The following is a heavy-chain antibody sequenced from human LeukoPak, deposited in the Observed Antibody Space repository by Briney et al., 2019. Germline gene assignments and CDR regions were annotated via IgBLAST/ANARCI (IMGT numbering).Heavy chain of an antibody. D-gene: IGHD3-22*01. Sequence: GGSLRLSCAASGFVFSSLDMGWVRQAPGKGLEWVAVISYDGSSKYYADSVKGRFTISRDNSKNTLYLQMNSLRAEDTAVYYCAREWDQGYYDSSGYWLSYGMDVWGQGTTVTVSS. CDR1: GFVFSSLD. J-gene: IGHJ6*02. V-gene: IGHV3-30-3*01. CDR2: ISYDGSSK. CDR3: AREWDQGYYDSSGYWLSYGMDV.